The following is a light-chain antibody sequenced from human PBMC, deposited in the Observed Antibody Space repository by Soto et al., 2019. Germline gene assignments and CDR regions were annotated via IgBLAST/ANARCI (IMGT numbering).Light chain of an antibody. CDR3: CSYAGTSTYV. J-gene: IGLJ1*01. CDR2: EDS. CDR1: SSDFGSYNL. Sequence: QSALTQPASVSGSPGQSITISCTGTSSDFGSYNLVSWYQQHPGKAPKLMIYEDSKRPSGVSNRFSGSKSGNTASLTISGLQAEDDADYYCCSYAGTSTYVSGTGTKVTVL. V-gene: IGLV2-23*01.